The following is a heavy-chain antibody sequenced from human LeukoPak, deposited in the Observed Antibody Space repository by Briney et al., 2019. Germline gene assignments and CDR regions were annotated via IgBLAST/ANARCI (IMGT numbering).Heavy chain of an antibody. CDR2: IIGGGGST. J-gene: IGHJ4*02. Sequence: GGSLRLSCAASGFPFSSHGMSWVRQAPGKGLEWVSGIIGGGGSTYYADSVKGRFTISGDNSRNTLFLQMNSLRAEDTAVYYCAREGRSVVIKFFEYWGQGTLVTVSS. V-gene: IGHV3-23*01. D-gene: IGHD2-2*01. CDR3: AREGRSVVIKFFEY. CDR1: GFPFSSHG.